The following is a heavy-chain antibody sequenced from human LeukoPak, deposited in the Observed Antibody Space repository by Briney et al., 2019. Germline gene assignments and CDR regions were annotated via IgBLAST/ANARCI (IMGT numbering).Heavy chain of an antibody. Sequence: SVKVSCKASGGTFSSYAISWVRQAPGQGLEWMGGIIPIFGTANYAQKFQGRVTITADESTSTAYMELSSLGSEDTAVYYCAREVTIFGVVIIKGYMDVWGKGTTVTVSS. CDR1: GGTFSSYA. J-gene: IGHJ6*03. V-gene: IGHV1-69*13. CDR2: IIPIFGTA. CDR3: AREVTIFGVVIIKGYMDV. D-gene: IGHD3-3*01.